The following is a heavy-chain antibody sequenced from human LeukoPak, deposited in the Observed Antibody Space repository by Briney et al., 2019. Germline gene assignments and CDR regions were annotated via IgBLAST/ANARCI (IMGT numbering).Heavy chain of an antibody. D-gene: IGHD3-22*01. CDR3: ARCYYYDYRQIDY. CDR2: IYYSGST. J-gene: IGHJ4*02. CDR1: GDSISTSSYY. V-gene: IGHV4-39*01. Sequence: PSETLSLTCTVSGDSISTSSYYWGWIRQPPGKGLEWLGSIYYSGSTYYNPSLKSRVTISVDTSKNQFSLNLYSVTAADTAVFYCARCYYYDYRQIDYWGQGTLVTVSS.